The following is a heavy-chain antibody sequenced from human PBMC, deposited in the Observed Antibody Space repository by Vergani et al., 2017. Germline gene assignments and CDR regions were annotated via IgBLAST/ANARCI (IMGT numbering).Heavy chain of an antibody. V-gene: IGHV3-30*02. CDR2: IRYDGSNK. CDR3: AKTLDYYYYYMDV. Sequence: VQLVESGGGVVRPGGSLRLSCAASGFTFSSYGMHWVRQAPGKGLEWVAFIRYDGSNKYYADSVKVRLTISRDNSNNTLYLLMNSLRAADTAVYYCAKTLDYYYYYMDVWGKGTTVTVSS. J-gene: IGHJ6*03. CDR1: GFTFSSYG.